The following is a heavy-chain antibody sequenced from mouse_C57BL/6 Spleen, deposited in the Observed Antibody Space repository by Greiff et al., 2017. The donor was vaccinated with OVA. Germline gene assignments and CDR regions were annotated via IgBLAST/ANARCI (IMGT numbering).Heavy chain of an antibody. V-gene: IGHV3-6*01. Sequence: EVQLQESGPGLVKPSQSLSLTCSVTGYSITSGYYWNWIRQFPGNKLEWMGYISYDGSNNYNPSLKNRISITLDTSKNQFFLKLNSVTTEDTATYYCARGGLYYGNYGDYWYFDVWGTGTTVTVSS. CDR2: ISYDGSN. J-gene: IGHJ1*03. D-gene: IGHD2-1*01. CDR1: GYSITSGYY. CDR3: ARGGLYYGNYGDYWYFDV.